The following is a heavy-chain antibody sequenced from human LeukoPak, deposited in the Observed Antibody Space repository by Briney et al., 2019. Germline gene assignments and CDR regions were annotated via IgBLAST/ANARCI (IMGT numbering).Heavy chain of an antibody. J-gene: IGHJ4*02. D-gene: IGHD2-8*02. CDR2: ISNSGSTI. CDR3: AGDDCSGGVCHSLDY. V-gene: IGHV3-48*03. Sequence: PGGSLRLSCAGSGFRFSGYEMNWVRQAPGKGLEWVSYISNSGSTIYYADSVKGRFTISRDNAKNSLYLQMNSLRTEDTAVYYCAGDDCSGGVCHSLDYWGQGTLVTVSS. CDR1: GFRFSGYE.